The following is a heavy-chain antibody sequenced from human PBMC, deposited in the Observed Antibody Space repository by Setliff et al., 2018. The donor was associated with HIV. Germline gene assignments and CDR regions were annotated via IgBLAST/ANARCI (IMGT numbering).Heavy chain of an antibody. CDR3: ARDRIPSKWLLESDY. D-gene: IGHD3-22*01. CDR2: ISAYNGNR. V-gene: IGHV1-18*01. Sequence: ASVKVSCKTSGYIFTGFGLTWVRQAPGQGLEWMGWISAYNGNRNYAQKVQDRVTMTTDTSTSTASLELRSLRSDDTAVYYCARDRIPSKWLLESDYWGQGTLVTVS. CDR1: GYIFTGFG. J-gene: IGHJ4*02.